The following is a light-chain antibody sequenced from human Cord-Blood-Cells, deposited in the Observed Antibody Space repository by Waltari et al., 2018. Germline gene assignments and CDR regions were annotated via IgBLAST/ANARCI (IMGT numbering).Light chain of an antibody. CDR1: KLGDTY. V-gene: IGLV3-1*01. J-gene: IGLJ1*01. CDR2: QDS. CDR3: QAWDSSTFYV. Sequence: SYELTQPPSVSVSPGQPASITCSGDKLGDTYSCWYQQKPGQSPVLVIYQDSKRPSGIPERFSGSNSGNTATLTISGTQAMDEADYYCQAWDSSTFYVFGTGTKVTVL.